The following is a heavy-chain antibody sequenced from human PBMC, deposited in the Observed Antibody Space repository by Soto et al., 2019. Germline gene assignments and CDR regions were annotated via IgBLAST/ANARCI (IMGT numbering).Heavy chain of an antibody. J-gene: IGHJ4*02. CDR3: ARGRASGSYYPLDY. Sequence: ASVKVSCKASGDTFTTYDINWVRQATGHGLEWMGWINPNSGNIGYAQRFQGRVTMTRDTAIRTAYMEVSSLRSDDTAVYYCARGRASGSYYPLDYWGQGTLVTVSS. CDR2: INPNSGNI. CDR1: GDTFTTYD. V-gene: IGHV1-8*01. D-gene: IGHD3-10*01.